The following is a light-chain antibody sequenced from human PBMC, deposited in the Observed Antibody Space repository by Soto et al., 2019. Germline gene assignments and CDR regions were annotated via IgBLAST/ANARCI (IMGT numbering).Light chain of an antibody. CDR1: QSVSSSY. CDR3: QQRSNWPRT. CDR2: DAS. V-gene: IGKV3D-20*02. J-gene: IGKJ1*01. Sequence: DIVMTHSPYSVAVSLGERATLSCRASQSVSSSYLAWYQQKPGQAPRLLIYDASNRATGIPARFSGSGSGTDFTLTISSLEPEDFAVYYCQQRSNWPRTFGQGTKVDIK.